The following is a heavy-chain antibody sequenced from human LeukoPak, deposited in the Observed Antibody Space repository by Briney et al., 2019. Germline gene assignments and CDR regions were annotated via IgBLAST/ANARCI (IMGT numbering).Heavy chain of an antibody. Sequence: KSSETLSLTCTVSGGSISSYYWSWIRQPAGKGLEWIGRIYTSGSTNYNPSLKSRVTMSVDTSKNQFSLKLSSVTAADTAVYYCARDLGTATRSGFDPWGQGTLVTVSS. CDR3: ARDLGTATRSGFDP. J-gene: IGHJ5*02. CDR2: IYTSGST. CDR1: GGSISSYY. D-gene: IGHD6-13*01. V-gene: IGHV4-4*07.